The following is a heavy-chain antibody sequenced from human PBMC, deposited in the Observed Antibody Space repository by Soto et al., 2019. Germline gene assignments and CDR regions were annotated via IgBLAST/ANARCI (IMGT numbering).Heavy chain of an antibody. Sequence: PGGSLRLSCETSGFTFRFFDMHWVRQAPGKGLEWVAMISRDGNNKHYGDSVKGRFSISRDNSKNTLYLQMDSLRAEDTAVYYCAKDRQYPRDYFHYWGQGTLVTVSS. CDR3: AKDRQYPRDYFHY. J-gene: IGHJ4*02. V-gene: IGHV3-30*18. CDR2: ISRDGNNK. CDR1: GFTFRFFD. D-gene: IGHD4-4*01.